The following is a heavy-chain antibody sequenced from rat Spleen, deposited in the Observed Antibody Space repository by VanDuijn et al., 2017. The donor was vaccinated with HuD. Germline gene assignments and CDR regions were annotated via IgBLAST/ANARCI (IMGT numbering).Heavy chain of an antibody. CDR2: VSPDGGNT. CDR1: GFTFNNYW. V-gene: IGHV5-27*01. D-gene: IGHD1-12*01. CDR3: TTVRSAGFTIPFAW. J-gene: IGHJ3*01. Sequence: EVQLVESGGGFVQPGRSLKLSCAASGFTFNNYWMTWIRQAPTEGLEWVAFVSPDGGNTYYRDSVKGRFTISRDNAKSTLYLQMDSLRSEDTATYYCTTVRSAGFTIPFAWWGQGTLVTVSS.